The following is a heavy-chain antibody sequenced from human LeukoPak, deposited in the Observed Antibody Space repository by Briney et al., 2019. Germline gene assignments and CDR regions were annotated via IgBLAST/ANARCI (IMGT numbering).Heavy chain of an antibody. J-gene: IGHJ4*02. CDR1: GCTFSSYA. Sequence: GSSVKASCKASGCTFSSYAISWVRQAPGQGLEWMGGIIPIFGTANYAQKFQGRVTITADESTSTAYMELSSLRSEDTAVYYCARSPRAARPPYFDYWGQGTLVTVSS. V-gene: IGHV1-69*01. CDR2: IIPIFGTA. D-gene: IGHD6-6*01. CDR3: ARSPRAARPPYFDY.